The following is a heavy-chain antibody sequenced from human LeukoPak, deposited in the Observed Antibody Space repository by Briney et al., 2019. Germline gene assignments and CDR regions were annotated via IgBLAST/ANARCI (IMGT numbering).Heavy chain of an antibody. CDR2: ISSSGSTI. J-gene: IGHJ6*04. CDR1: GFIFSNYE. V-gene: IGHV3-48*03. CDR3: ARSDEITVADSYYYYAMDV. Sequence: GGSLRLSCVASGFIFSNYEMNWVRQAPGKGLEWLSYISSSGSTICYADCVKGRFTISRDNAKKSLYLQMNSLRAEDTAVYFCARSDEITVADSYYYYAMDVWGKGTTVTVSS. D-gene: IGHD6-19*01.